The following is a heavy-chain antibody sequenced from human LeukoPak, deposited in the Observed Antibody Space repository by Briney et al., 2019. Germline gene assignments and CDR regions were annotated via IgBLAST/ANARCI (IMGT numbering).Heavy chain of an antibody. V-gene: IGHV1-2*02. CDR2: INPNSGGT. D-gene: IGHD3-9*01. CDR1: GYTFTGYY. J-gene: IGHJ4*02. Sequence: ASVKVSCKASGYTFTGYYMHWVRQAPGQGLEWMGWINPNSGGTNYAQKFQGRVTMTRDTSISTAYMELSRLRSDDTAVYYCARDPRGGYFDWLLLDYWGQGTLVTVSS. CDR3: ARDPRGGYFDWLLLDY.